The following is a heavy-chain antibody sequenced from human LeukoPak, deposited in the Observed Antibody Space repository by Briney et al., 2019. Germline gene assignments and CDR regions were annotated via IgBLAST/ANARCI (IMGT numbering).Heavy chain of an antibody. CDR3: AKVRIQNYGMDV. V-gene: IGHV3-30*18. Sequence: PGRSLRLSCAASGFTFSSYGMHWVRQAPGKGLEWVAVISYDGSNKYYADSVKGRFTISRDNSKNTLYLQMNSLRAEDTAVYYCAKVRIQNYGMDVWGQGTTVTVSS. J-gene: IGHJ6*02. CDR1: GFTFSSYG. CDR2: ISYDGSNK.